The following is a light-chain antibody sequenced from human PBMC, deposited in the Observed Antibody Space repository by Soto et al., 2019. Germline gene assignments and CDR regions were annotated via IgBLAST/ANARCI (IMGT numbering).Light chain of an antibody. CDR3: QHYNSIRGT. V-gene: IGKV1-5*03. CDR2: KAS. J-gene: IGKJ1*01. Sequence: DIQMTQSPSTLSASVGDRVTITCRASQTISSWLAWYQQKPGKAPKLLIYKASTLESGVPSRFSGSGSGTDFTFTISSLQPDDFATYYCQHYNSIRGTFGQGTKVDIK. CDR1: QTISSW.